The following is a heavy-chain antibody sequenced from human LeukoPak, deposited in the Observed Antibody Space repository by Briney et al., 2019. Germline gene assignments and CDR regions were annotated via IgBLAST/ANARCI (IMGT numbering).Heavy chain of an antibody. CDR2: IYYGGST. V-gene: IGHV4-38-2*02. D-gene: IGHD5-18*01. Sequence: PSQTLSLTCTVSGYSISSGYYWGWIRQPPGKGLEWIGSIYYGGSTYYNPSLKSRVTISVDTSKNQFSLKLSSVTAADTAVYYCARAKTAMVHFFDYWGQGTLVTVSS. J-gene: IGHJ4*02. CDR3: ARAKTAMVHFFDY. CDR1: GYSISSGYY.